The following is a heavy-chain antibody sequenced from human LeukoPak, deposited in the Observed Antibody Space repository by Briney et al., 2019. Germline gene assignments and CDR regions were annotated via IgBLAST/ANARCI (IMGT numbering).Heavy chain of an antibody. V-gene: IGHV1-69*04. CDR1: GGTFSRYA. J-gene: IGHJ6*02. CDR2: IIPILGIA. D-gene: IGHD3-22*01. CDR3: ARGRRHYYDSSGYPPYYYGMHV. Sequence: GSSVKVSCKGSGGTFSRYAISWVGQAPGQGLEWMGRIIPILGIANYAQKSQGRVTITADKSTSTAYMELSSLRSEDTAVYYCARGRRHYYDSSGYPPYYYGMHVWGQGTTVTVSS.